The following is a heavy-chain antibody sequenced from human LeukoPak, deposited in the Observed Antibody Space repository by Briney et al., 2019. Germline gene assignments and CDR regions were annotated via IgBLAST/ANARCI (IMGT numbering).Heavy chain of an antibody. CDR3: AADPYDYGDYVLGY. V-gene: IGHV1-58*01. CDR1: GFTFTSSA. J-gene: IGHJ4*02. CDR2: IVVGSGNT. D-gene: IGHD4-17*01. Sequence: GTSVKVSCKASGFTFTSSAVQWVRQARGQRLERIGWIVVGSGNTNYAQKFQERVTITRDMSTSTAYMELSSLRSEDTAVYYCAADPYDYGDYVLGYWGQGTLVTVSS.